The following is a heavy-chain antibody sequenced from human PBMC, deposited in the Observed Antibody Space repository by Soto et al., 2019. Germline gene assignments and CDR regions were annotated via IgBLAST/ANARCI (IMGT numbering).Heavy chain of an antibody. CDR1: GFSFNEYG. V-gene: IGHV3-48*02. CDR2: ISFSSNTI. J-gene: IGHJ4*02. Sequence: EVQLVESGGGLIQPGGSLRLSCAASGFSFNEYGMNWVRQAPGKGLEWISFISFSSNTIYYADSVRDRFTISRDNAKNSLYLQMNILRNEATAVYYSTRRQGLFQYTDYWGQGTLVTVYS. CDR3: TRRQGLFQYTDY. D-gene: IGHD3-16*01.